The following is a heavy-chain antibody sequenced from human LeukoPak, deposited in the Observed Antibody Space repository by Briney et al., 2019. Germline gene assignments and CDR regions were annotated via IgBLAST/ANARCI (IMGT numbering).Heavy chain of an antibody. V-gene: IGHV1-69*02. D-gene: IGHD6-6*01. Sequence: SVKVSCKASGYTFTGYYMHWVRQAPGQGLEWMGRIIPILGIANYAQKFQGRVTITADKSTSTAYMELSSLRSEDTAVYYCATSIAARRGKNWFDPWGQGTLVTVSS. CDR1: GYTFTGYY. CDR3: ATSIAARRGKNWFDP. J-gene: IGHJ5*02. CDR2: IIPILGIA.